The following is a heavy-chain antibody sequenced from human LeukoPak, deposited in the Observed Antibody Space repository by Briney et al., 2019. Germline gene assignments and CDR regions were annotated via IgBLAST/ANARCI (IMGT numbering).Heavy chain of an antibody. CDR1: GGSISSYY. CDR3: AKYPSEYSSSYGMDV. D-gene: IGHD6-6*01. V-gene: IGHV4-59*01. J-gene: IGHJ6*02. CDR2: IYDSGRT. Sequence: PSETLSLTCSVSGGSISSYYWSWVRQPPGKGLEWIGYIYDSGRTNYNPSLKGRATISVDTSKNQVSLKVSSVTVADTAVYFCAKYPSEYSSSYGMDVWGQGTTVTVSS.